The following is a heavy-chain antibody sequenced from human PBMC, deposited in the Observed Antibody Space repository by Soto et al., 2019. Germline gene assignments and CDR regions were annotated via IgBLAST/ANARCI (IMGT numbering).Heavy chain of an antibody. J-gene: IGHJ5*02. CDR2: IYWDDDK. CDR1: GFSLSTSGVG. V-gene: IGHV2-5*02. CDR3: AHRLIGYYYDSSGSNWFDP. Sequence: QITLKESGPTLVKPTQTLTLTCTFSGFSLSTSGVGVGWIRQPPGKALEWLALIYWDDDKRYSPSLKSRLTITKDTSKNQVVLTMTNMDPLDTATYYCAHRLIGYYYDSSGSNWFDPWGQGTLVTVSS. D-gene: IGHD3-22*01.